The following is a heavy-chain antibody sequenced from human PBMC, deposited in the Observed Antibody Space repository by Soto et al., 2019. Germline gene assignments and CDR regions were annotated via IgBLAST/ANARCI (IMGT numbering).Heavy chain of an antibody. J-gene: IGHJ3*02. CDR3: ARARLRAVYAFDI. V-gene: IGHV4-31*03. CDR1: GGSVSSGAYY. D-gene: IGHD5-12*01. Sequence: LSLTCTVSGGSVSSGAYYWTWIRQRPGKGLEWIGYVYYSGSTYYSPSLKSRLSISLDTSKNQFSLRLSSVTAADTAMYYCARARLRAVYAFDIWGQGXMVTVSS. CDR2: VYYSGST.